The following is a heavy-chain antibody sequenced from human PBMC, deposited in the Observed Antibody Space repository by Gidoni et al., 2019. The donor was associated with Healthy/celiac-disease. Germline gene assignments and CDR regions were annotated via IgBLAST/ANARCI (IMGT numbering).Heavy chain of an antibody. CDR1: GGTFSSSA. J-gene: IGHJ6*02. Sequence: QVQRVQSGAEVKKPGSSVKVSCKASGGTFSSSAISWVRQAPGQGLEWMGGIIPIFGTANYAQKFQGRVTITADESTSTAYMELSSLRSEDTAVYYCARPYYYGSGSYPGGGMDVWGQGTTVTVSS. V-gene: IGHV1-69*01. CDR3: ARPYYYGSGSYPGGGMDV. D-gene: IGHD3-10*01. CDR2: IIPIFGTA.